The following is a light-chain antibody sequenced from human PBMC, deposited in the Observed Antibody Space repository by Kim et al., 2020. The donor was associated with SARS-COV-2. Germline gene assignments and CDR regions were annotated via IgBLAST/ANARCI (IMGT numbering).Light chain of an antibody. CDR2: EVN. CDR1: SSDDGGYNL. Sequence: QSALTQPASVSGSPGQSITISCTGASSDDGGYNLVSWFQQHPGKAPKLMLYEVNKRPSGIYNRFSGSKSGNTASLTISGLQAEDEADYYCCSYTNIGTYVFGTGTKVTVL. J-gene: IGLJ1*01. V-gene: IGLV2-23*02. CDR3: CSYTNIGTYV.